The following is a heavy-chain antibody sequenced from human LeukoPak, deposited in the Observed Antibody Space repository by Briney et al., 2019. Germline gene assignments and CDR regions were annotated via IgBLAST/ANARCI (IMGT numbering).Heavy chain of an antibody. CDR3: AKPDYYDSSGSRSLNY. V-gene: IGHV3-30*02. CDR2: IWYDGSNK. D-gene: IGHD3-22*01. J-gene: IGHJ4*02. CDR1: GFTFSSYG. Sequence: PGGSLRLSCAASGFTFSSYGMHWVRQAPGKGLEWVAVIWYDGSNKYYADSVKGRFTISRDNSKNTLYLQMNSLRAEDTAVYYCAKPDYYDSSGSRSLNYWGQGTLVTVSS.